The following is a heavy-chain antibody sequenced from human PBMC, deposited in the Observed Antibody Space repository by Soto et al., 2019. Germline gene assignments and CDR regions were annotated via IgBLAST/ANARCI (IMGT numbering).Heavy chain of an antibody. V-gene: IGHV1-46*01. CDR3: ARGGHVVVVTAALDY. CDR1: GDTFTEYY. D-gene: IGHD2-21*02. Sequence: QVQLMQSGAEVKKPGASVKVSCKASGDTFTEYYIHWVRQAPGQGLEWMGTVNPNGGHTTYAQHFLGRVTMTRDTATSTLYMELTSLTSEDTAVYYCARGGHVVVVTAALDYWGQGTLLTVSS. CDR2: VNPNGGHT. J-gene: IGHJ4*02.